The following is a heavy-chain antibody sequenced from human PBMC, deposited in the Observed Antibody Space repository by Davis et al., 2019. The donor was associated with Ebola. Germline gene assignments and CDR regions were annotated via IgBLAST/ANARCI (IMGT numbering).Heavy chain of an antibody. Sequence: PGGSLRLSCAASGFTFSSYGMHWVRQAPGKGLEWVAFIRYDGSNKYYADSVKGRFTISRDNSKNTLYLQMNSLRAEDTAVYYCAKDTGYSGYDTYFDYWGQGTLVTVSS. CDR1: GFTFSSYG. V-gene: IGHV3-30*02. D-gene: IGHD5-12*01. CDR2: IRYDGSNK. CDR3: AKDTGYSGYDTYFDY. J-gene: IGHJ4*02.